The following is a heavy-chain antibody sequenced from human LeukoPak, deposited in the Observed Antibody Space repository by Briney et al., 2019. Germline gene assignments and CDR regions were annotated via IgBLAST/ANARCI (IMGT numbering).Heavy chain of an antibody. D-gene: IGHD3-10*01. Sequence: SETLSLTCAVYGGSFSGYYWSWIRQPPGKGQEWTGEINHSGSTNYNPSLKSRVTISVDTSKNQFSLKLSSVTAADTAVYYCARDPLWFGELYGMDAWGQGTTVTVSS. J-gene: IGHJ6*02. CDR1: GGSFSGYY. V-gene: IGHV4-34*01. CDR3: ARDPLWFGELYGMDA. CDR2: INHSGST.